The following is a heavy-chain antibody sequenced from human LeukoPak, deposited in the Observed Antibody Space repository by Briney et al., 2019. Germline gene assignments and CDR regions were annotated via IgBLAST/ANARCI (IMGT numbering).Heavy chain of an antibody. CDR1: GYTFTSYY. J-gene: IGHJ4*02. CDR3: ARDAALAVAGFTFGY. D-gene: IGHD6-19*01. CDR2: INPSGGST. Sequence: GASVTVSCKASGYTFTSYYMHWVRQAPGQGLEWMGIINPSGGSTSYAQKFQGRVTMTRDTSTSTVYMELSSLRSEDTAVYFCARDAALAVAGFTFGYWGQGTLVTVSS. V-gene: IGHV1-46*01.